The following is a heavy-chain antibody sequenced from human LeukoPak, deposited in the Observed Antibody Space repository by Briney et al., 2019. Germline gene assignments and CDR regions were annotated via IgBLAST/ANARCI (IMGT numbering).Heavy chain of an antibody. Sequence: TGGSLRLSCAASGFTFSSFTMNWVRQAPGKGLEWVSSITASSTAIYSADSVKGRFTISRDNSKNTLYLQMNSLRAEDTAVYYCAREPGGYYYYYMDVWGKGTTVTVSS. D-gene: IGHD1-14*01. CDR1: GFTFSSFT. CDR3: AREPGGYYYYYMDV. J-gene: IGHJ6*03. CDR2: ITASSTAI. V-gene: IGHV3-21*01.